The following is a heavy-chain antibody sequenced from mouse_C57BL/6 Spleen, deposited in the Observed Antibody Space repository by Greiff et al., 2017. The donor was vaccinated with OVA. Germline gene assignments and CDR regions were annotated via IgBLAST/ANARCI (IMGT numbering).Heavy chain of an antibody. CDR1: GFSLTSYG. CDR3: ARNGDYDYDEERDAMDY. V-gene: IGHV2-2*01. D-gene: IGHD2-4*01. CDR2: IWSGGST. Sequence: QVQLQQSGPGLVQPSQSLSITCTVSGFSLTSYGVHWVRQSPGKGLEWLGVIWSGGSTDYNAAFISRLSISKDNSKSQVFFKMNSLQADDTAIYYCARNGDYDYDEERDAMDYWGQGTSVTVSS. J-gene: IGHJ4*01.